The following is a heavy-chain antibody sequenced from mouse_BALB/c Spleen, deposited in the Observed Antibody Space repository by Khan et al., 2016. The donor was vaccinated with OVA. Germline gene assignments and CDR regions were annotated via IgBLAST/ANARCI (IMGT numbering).Heavy chain of an antibody. Sequence: EVELVESGGGLVKPGGSLRLSCAAFGFTFSDYYMYWVRQTPEKRLEWVATISDGGSYIYYLDSVKGRFTISRDNAKNNLYLQMSSLKSEDTGMYYCTRGYYGDPFAYWGHGTLVTVSA. CDR3: TRGYYGDPFAY. V-gene: IGHV5-4*02. D-gene: IGHD2-13*01. J-gene: IGHJ3*01. CDR2: ISDGGSYI. CDR1: GFTFSDYY.